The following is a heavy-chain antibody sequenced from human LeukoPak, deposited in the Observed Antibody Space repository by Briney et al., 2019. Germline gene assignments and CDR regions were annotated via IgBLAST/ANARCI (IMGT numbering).Heavy chain of an antibody. CDR3: ARDQGRDSSGWYVY. CDR2: IWYDGSNK. V-gene: IGHV3-33*01. D-gene: IGHD6-19*01. J-gene: IGHJ4*02. Sequence: GGSLRLSCAASGFTFNSYGMHWVRQAPGKGLEWVAVIWYDGSNKYYADSVKGRFTISRDNSKNTLYLQMNSLRAEDTAVYYCARDQGRDSSGWYVYWGQGTLVTVSS. CDR1: GFTFNSYG.